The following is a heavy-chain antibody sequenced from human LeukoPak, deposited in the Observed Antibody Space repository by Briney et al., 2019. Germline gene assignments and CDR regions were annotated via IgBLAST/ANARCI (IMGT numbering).Heavy chain of an antibody. CDR2: IIPIFNTK. Sequence: ASVKVSCTASGGTLSTYSISWVRQAPGQGLEWMGGIIPIFNTKNYAQRFQDRVILTADESTSTAYMELSSLRSEDTAVYYCARGNSRWSTPSSSYYYRMDVWGQGTTVAVSS. CDR1: GGTLSTYS. J-gene: IGHJ6*02. CDR3: ARGNSRWSTPSSSYYYRMDV. D-gene: IGHD4-23*01. V-gene: IGHV1-69*01.